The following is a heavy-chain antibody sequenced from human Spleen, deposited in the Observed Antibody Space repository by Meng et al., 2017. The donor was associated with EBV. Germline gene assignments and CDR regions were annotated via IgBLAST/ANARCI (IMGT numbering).Heavy chain of an antibody. J-gene: IGHJ4*02. V-gene: IGHV4-34*01. Sequence: VRLQQWGVGLLEPSDTLSLTCAVYGGSFSDYYWSWIRQPPGKGLEWIGEIDHRGSPNYNPSLMSRVTISLDTSRNHFSLELTSVTDADTAVYYCARGDDYRYAYWGQGTLVTVSS. CDR2: IDHRGSP. CDR3: ARGDDYRYAY. D-gene: IGHD3-16*01. CDR1: GGSFSDYY.